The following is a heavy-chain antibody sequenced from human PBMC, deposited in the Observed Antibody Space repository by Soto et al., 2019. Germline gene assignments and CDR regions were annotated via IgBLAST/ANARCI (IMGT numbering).Heavy chain of an antibody. CDR1: VFTFSNAW. V-gene: IGHV3-15*01. CDR2: IKSKHDCGTT. D-gene: IGHD1-26*01. CDR3: TTKREIVRYYYYYGMEV. Sequence: PGGSLRLSCAASVFTFSNAWMSLVRQAPGKGLEWVGCIKSKHDCGTTDYAAPVKGRFTISRDDSKNTLYLQMNSLKTEDTAVYYCTTKREIVRYYYYYGMEVWGQGTTVTVSS. J-gene: IGHJ6*02.